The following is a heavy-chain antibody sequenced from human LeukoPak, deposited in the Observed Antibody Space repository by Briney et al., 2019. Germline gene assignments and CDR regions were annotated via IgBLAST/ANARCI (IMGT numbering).Heavy chain of an antibody. Sequence: PSETLSLTCTVSGGSINSDNYYWSWIRQPAGKGLEWIGRIYSSGSTNYNPSLKSRVTISLDTSKNQFSLKLSSVTAADTAVYYCARVAYYYDSSGYYTREDYWGQGTLVTVSS. CDR2: IYSSGST. V-gene: IGHV4-61*02. J-gene: IGHJ4*02. CDR3: ARVAYYYDSSGYYTREDY. CDR1: GGSINSDNYY. D-gene: IGHD3-22*01.